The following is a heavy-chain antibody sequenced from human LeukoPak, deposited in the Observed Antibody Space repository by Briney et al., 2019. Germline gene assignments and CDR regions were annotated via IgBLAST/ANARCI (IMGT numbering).Heavy chain of an antibody. CDR1: GFTFTSSA. V-gene: IGHV1-58*02. D-gene: IGHD3-9*01. Sequence: AASVKVSCKASGFTFTSSAMQWVRQARGQRLEWIGWIVVGSGNTNYAQKFQERVNITRDMSTSTAYMELSSLRSEDTAVYYCAADYDTDGPPDYWGQGTLVTVSS. CDR2: IVVGSGNT. J-gene: IGHJ4*02. CDR3: AADYDTDGPPDY.